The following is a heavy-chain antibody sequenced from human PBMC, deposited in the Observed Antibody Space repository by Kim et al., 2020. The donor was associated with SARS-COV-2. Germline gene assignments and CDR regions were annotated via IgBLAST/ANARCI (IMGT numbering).Heavy chain of an antibody. CDR2: LSGSGGST. J-gene: IGHJ3*02. D-gene: IGHD2-2*01. CDR1: GFTFSSHA. Sequence: GGSLRLSCAASGFTFSSHAMSWVRQAPGKGLEWVSALSGSGGSTYYADSVKGRFTVSRDNSKNTLYLQMKTLRADDTAVYYCAKGPYCSSTSCYSVGAFDIWGQGTMVTVSS. V-gene: IGHV3-23*01. CDR3: AKGPYCSSTSCYSVGAFDI.